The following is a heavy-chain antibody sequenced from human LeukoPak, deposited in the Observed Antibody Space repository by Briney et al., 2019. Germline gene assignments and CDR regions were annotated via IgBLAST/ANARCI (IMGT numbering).Heavy chain of an antibody. Sequence: PSETLSLTCTVSGGSISGYYWNWIRQPPGKGLEWIGEINHSGSTNYNPSLKSRVTISVDTSKNQFSLKLSSVTAADTAVYYCARDGIAAAGSDGMDVWGQGTTVTVSS. CDR3: ARDGIAAAGSDGMDV. D-gene: IGHD6-13*01. CDR1: GGSISGYY. CDR2: INHSGST. V-gene: IGHV4-34*01. J-gene: IGHJ6*02.